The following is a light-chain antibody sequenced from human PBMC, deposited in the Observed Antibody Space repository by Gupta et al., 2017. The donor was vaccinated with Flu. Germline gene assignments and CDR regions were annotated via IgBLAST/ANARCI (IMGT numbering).Light chain of an antibody. V-gene: IGKV1-39*01. CDR1: QNIGIY. CDR2: AAS. CDR3: HQIYSDPQDT. J-gene: IGKJ2*01. Sequence: SSLSASIGDRGTITCRASQNIGIYLIWFQQRPLKAPKLLIYAASTLQPGVPSRFVGSGSGTDLTLTISSRQREEFATYHFHQIYSDPQDTFGQRTXLEIK.